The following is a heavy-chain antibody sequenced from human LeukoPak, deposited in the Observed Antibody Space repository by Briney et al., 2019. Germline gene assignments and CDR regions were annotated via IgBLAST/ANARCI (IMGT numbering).Heavy chain of an antibody. J-gene: IGHJ4*02. CDR2: IKGDGSST. CDR1: GFTFSSYW. Sequence: GGSLRLSCAASGFTFSSYWMHWVRHTPGKGLVWVSRIKGDGSSTSYADSVKGRFTISRDHAKNTLYLQMNSLRAEDTAVYYCARDGYSFGHDFDYWGQGTLVTVSS. D-gene: IGHD5-18*01. CDR3: ARDGYSFGHDFDY. V-gene: IGHV3-74*01.